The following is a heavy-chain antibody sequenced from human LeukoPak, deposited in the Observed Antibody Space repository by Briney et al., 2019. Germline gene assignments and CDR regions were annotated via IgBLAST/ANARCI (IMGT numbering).Heavy chain of an antibody. CDR1: GDSISSDNYY. V-gene: IGHV4-61*02. Sequence: SETLSLTGTVSGDSISSDNYYWSWLRQSAGKGLEWIGRIYSSGDTDYNRSLKSRVTMSVDTSKNQFSLKVRSVTAADTAVYYCARSLPFDYWGQGTLVTVSS. CDR2: IYSSGDT. CDR3: ARSLPFDY. J-gene: IGHJ4*02.